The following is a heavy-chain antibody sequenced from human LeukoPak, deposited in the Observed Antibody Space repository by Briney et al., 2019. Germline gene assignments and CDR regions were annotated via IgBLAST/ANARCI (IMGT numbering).Heavy chain of an antibody. CDR2: IYYSGST. CDR1: GGSISSYY. CDR3: TRGCYDSSGYYMEDAFDI. Sequence: SETLSLTCTVSGGSISSYYCSWIRQPPGKGLEWNGYIYYSGSTNYNPSLKSRVTISVDTSKNQFSLKLSSVTAADTAVYYCTRGCYDSSGYYMEDAFDIWGQGTMVTVSS. V-gene: IGHV4-59*08. D-gene: IGHD3-22*01. J-gene: IGHJ3*02.